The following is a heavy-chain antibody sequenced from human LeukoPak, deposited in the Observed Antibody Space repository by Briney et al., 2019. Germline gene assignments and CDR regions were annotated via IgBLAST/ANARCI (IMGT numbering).Heavy chain of an antibody. D-gene: IGHD3-22*01. CDR1: EFTFRNYG. CDR2: IRHDRSDK. CDR3: ARDSGSGLYYYDSSGYYYY. Sequence: GGSLRLSCVASEFTFRNYGMHWVRQAPGKGLEWVAFIRHDRSDKYYADSVKGRFTISRDNSKNTLYLQMNSLRAEDTAVYYCARDSGSGLYYYDSSGYYYYWGQGTLVTVSS. J-gene: IGHJ4*02. V-gene: IGHV3-30*02.